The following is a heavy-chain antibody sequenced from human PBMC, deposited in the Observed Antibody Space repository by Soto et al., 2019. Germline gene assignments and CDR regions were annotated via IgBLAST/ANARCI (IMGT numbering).Heavy chain of an antibody. D-gene: IGHD3-3*01. V-gene: IGHV3-30*18. CDR3: AKITSYDFWSGSPPRRAFDI. CDR2: ISYDGSNK. Sequence: GGSLRLSCAASGFTFSSYGMHWVRQAPGKGLEWVAVISYDGSNKYYADSVKGRFTISRDNSKNTLYLQMNSLRAEDTAVYYCAKITSYDFWSGSPPRRAFDIWGQGTMVTVSS. CDR1: GFTFSSYG. J-gene: IGHJ3*02.